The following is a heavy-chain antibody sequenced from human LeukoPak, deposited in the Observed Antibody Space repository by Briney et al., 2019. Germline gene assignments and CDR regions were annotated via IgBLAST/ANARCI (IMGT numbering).Heavy chain of an antibody. V-gene: IGHV3-30*02. D-gene: IGHD2-2*01. CDR3: AKRRSNLGYCSSTSCRGDAFDI. CDR2: IRYDGSNK. CDR1: GFTFSSYG. Sequence: GGCLRLSCAASGFTFSSYGMHWVRQAPGKGLEWVAFIRYDGSNKYYADSVKGLFTISRDNSKNTLYLQLNSLRAEDTAVYDCAKRRSNLGYCSSTSCRGDAFDIWGQGTMVTVSS. J-gene: IGHJ3*02.